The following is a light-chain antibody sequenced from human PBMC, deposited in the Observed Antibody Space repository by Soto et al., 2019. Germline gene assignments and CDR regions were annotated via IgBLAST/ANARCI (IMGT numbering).Light chain of an antibody. Sequence: QSVLTQPASVSGSPGQSITISCTGTSSDVGGYEYVSWYQHHPGKAPKLMIYEVSNRPSGVSHRFSGSKSGNTASLTISGLQAEDEADYYCSSYTNANTDVFGTGTKVTV. CDR3: SSYTNANTDV. V-gene: IGLV2-14*01. CDR2: EVS. J-gene: IGLJ1*01. CDR1: SSDVGGYEY.